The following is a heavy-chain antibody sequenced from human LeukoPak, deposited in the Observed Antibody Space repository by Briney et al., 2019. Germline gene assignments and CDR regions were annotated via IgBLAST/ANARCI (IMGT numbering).Heavy chain of an antibody. J-gene: IGHJ4*02. V-gene: IGHV3-9*01. D-gene: IGHD3-10*01. CDR3: AKDSNPYYGSGSYHSVRKPYYFDY. Sequence: HPGGSLRLSCAASGFTFDDYAMHWVRQAPGKGLEWVSGISWNSGSIGYADSVKGRFTISRDNAKNSLYLQMNSLRAEDTALYYCAKDSNPYYGSGSYHSVRKPYYFDYWGQGTLVTVSS. CDR1: GFTFDDYA. CDR2: ISWNSGSI.